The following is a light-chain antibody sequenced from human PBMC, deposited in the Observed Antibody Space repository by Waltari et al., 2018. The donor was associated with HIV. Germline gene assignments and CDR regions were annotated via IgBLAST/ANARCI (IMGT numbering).Light chain of an antibody. Sequence: QSVLTQPPSASGTPGQRVTISCSGSSSNIGDNTVNWYQQLPGTAPKLLIYTNTQRPPGVPDRFAGSRSGTSASLAISGLQSEDEADYYCATWDDSLNGHVVFGGWTKLTVL. CDR3: ATWDDSLNGHVV. V-gene: IGLV1-44*01. CDR1: SSNIGDNT. J-gene: IGLJ2*01. CDR2: TNT.